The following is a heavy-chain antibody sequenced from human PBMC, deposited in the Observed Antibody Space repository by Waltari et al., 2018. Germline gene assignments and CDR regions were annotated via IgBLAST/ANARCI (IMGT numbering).Heavy chain of an antibody. CDR1: GYSLSPGYY. Sequence: QVQLQESVPGLVKPSETLSLTCAVSGYSLSPGYYWVWIRQPPGKGLEWIGRIYHSGSTYYNPSLKSRVTISVDTSTNQFSLKLSSVTAADTAVYYCSRRNYYYGMDVWGQGTTVTVSS. J-gene: IGHJ6*02. CDR2: IYHSGST. CDR3: SRRNYYYGMDV. V-gene: IGHV4-38-2*01.